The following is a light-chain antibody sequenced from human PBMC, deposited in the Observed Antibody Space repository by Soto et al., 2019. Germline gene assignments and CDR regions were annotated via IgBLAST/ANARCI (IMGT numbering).Light chain of an antibody. J-gene: IGLJ1*01. V-gene: IGLV1-44*01. Sequence: QSALTQPHSASGTPGQRVTISCSGSSSNIGTNSVHWFQQFPGTAPKLLISSTNQRPSGVPERFSGSKSGTSASLAISGLQSEDEADYYCAAWDDSRNGHVFGTGTKVTVL. CDR2: STN. CDR3: AAWDDSRNGHV. CDR1: SSNIGTNS.